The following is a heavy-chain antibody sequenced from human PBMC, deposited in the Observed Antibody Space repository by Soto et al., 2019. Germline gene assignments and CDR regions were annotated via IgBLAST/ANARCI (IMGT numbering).Heavy chain of an antibody. CDR2: ITTSSTSI. CDR3: ARVQWPASNI. J-gene: IGHJ3*02. V-gene: IGHV3-21*01. D-gene: IGHD6-19*01. Sequence: EVQLVESGGGLVKPGGSLRLSCAASGFTFSSYSMNWVRQAPGKGLEWVSTITTSSTSIYYADSVKGRFTISRDNAKNPLYLQRNRLRDEDTGVYYCARVQWPASNIWGQGTMDTVSS. CDR1: GFTFSSYS.